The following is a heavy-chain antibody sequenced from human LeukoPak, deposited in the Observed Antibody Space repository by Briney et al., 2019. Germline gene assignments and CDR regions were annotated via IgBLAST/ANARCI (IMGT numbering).Heavy chain of an antibody. CDR2: VSYSGTT. V-gene: IGHV4-59*11. CDR3: ARDLQRHDAFDI. Sequence: PSETLSLTCGVSGDTISSHYWSWIRQSPGEGLEWIGYVSYSGTTNYNPSLTSRVTISVDTAKNQFSLKLTSVIAADTAVYYCARDLQRHDAFDIWGQGTMVTVSS. J-gene: IGHJ3*02. CDR1: GDTISSHY.